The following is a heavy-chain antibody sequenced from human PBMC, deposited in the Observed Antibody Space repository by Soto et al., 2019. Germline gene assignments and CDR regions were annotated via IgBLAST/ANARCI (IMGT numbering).Heavy chain of an antibody. CDR1: AFTFSSYW. J-gene: IGHJ4*02. D-gene: IGHD3-10*01. V-gene: IGHV3-74*01. Sequence: EVQLVESGGALIQPGGSLIISCAASAFTFSSYWLFWVRPAPGTGLMWVSRINSNGTITDYADSVRGRFTISRDNAKKTLYLQLNSLRVEDTAVYYCAREFYGSGIWGQGTLVTVSS. CDR3: AREFYGSGI. CDR2: INSNGTIT.